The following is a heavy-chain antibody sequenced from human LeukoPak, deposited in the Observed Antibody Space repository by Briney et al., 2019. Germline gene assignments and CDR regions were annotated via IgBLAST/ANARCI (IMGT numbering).Heavy chain of an antibody. Sequence: SETLSLTCTVSGGSISSYYWSWLRQPAGKGLEWIGRIYTSGSTNYNPSLKSRVTISVDTSKNQFSLKLSSVTAADTAVYYCASQLVSPVVRLGAFDIGGQGTMVTVSS. CDR3: ASQLVSPVVRLGAFDI. CDR1: GGSISSYY. J-gene: IGHJ3*02. V-gene: IGHV4-4*07. D-gene: IGHD1-1*01. CDR2: IYTSGST.